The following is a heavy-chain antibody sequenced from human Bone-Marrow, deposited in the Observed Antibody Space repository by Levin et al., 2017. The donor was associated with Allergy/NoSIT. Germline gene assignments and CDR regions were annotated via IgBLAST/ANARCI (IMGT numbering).Heavy chain of an antibody. V-gene: IGHV1-24*01. CDR2: YDPENGET. CDR3: ARGVMIRFGGVIAAYAMDV. CDR1: GFSLTETS. Sequence: ASVKVSCNVSGFSLTETSMQWVRQAPGKGLEWMGGYDPENGETIFSQKLQGRVTMTEDRSTDTAYMELSSLRFEDTPVYNCARGVMIRFGGVIAAYAMDVWGQGTTVAVSS. J-gene: IGHJ6*02. D-gene: IGHD3-16*02.